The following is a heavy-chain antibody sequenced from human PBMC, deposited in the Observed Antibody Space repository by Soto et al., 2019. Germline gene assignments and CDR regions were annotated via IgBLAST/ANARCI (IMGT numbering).Heavy chain of an antibody. CDR1: GYTFTSYK. V-gene: IGHV1-46*01. CDR3: ARREPPGTLDY. Sequence: ASVKVSCKASGYTFTSYKIHWVRQAPGQGLEWMGVINPSGGSTTYAQKFQGRVTMTRDTSTSTVYMELSSLRSEDTAIYFCARREPPGTLDYWAQGPLFTFS. D-gene: IGHD1-1*01. J-gene: IGHJ4*02. CDR2: INPSGGST.